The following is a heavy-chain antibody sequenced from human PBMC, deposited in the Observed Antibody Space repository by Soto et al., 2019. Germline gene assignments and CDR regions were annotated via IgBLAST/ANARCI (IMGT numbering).Heavy chain of an antibody. CDR2: ISYDGSNK. CDR3: VAGEQYDAMGV. CDR1: GITISNYF. V-gene: IGHV3-30-3*01. J-gene: IGHJ6*02. D-gene: IGHD6-19*01. Sequence: QVQLVESVGGVVQPGRSLRVSCAASGITISNYFMYWVRQAPGKGLEWVAAISYDGSNKHYSDSVQGRFTISRDNSKNALFLQMNSLRDEDTAVYYCVAGEQYDAMGVWGQGTTVAVSS.